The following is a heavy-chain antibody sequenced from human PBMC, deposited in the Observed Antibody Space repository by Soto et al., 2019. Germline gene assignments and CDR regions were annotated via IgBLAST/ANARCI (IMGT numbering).Heavy chain of an antibody. CDR1: GYSFNHYY. J-gene: IGHJ4*02. CDR3: ARGPHDSDVTRWDY. D-gene: IGHD1-1*01. CDR2: IKRRGGTT. V-gene: IGHV1-46*02. Sequence: QVQLVQSGAEVRKPGASVRLSCETSGYSFNHYYIHWVRPAPGQGLEWMGIIKRRGGTTEYAHKFRGRVTVTGDTSTTTAYMQLSSLRYEDTGVYFCARGPHDSDVTRWDYWGQGTMVTVSS.